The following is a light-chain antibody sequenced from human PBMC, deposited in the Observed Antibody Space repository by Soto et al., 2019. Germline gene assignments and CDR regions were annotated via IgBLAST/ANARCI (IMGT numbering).Light chain of an antibody. J-gene: IGLJ2*01. CDR2: SNN. CDR1: SSNIGVNT. V-gene: IGLV1-44*01. Sequence: QPVLTQPPSASGTPGQRVTFSCSGSSSNIGVNTVNWYQQLPGTAPKLLIYSNNQRPSGVPDRFSGSKSGTSASLAISGLQSEDEADYYCAAWDDSLHGPVFGGGTKLTVL. CDR3: AAWDDSLHGPV.